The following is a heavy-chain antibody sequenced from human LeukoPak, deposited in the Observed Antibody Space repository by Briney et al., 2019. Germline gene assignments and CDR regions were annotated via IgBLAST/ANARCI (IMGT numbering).Heavy chain of an antibody. CDR1: GGSFSGYY. CDR3: ARDSTPRFPFYYAQRWFDP. D-gene: IGHD3-10*01. V-gene: IGHV4-4*07. CDR2: IYTSGST. Sequence: SETLSLTCAVYGGSFSGYYWSWIRQPAGKGLEWIGRIYTSGSTNYNPSLKSRVTTSVDTSKNQFSLKLSSVTAADTAVYYCARDSTPRFPFYYAQRWFDPWGQGTLVTVSS. J-gene: IGHJ5*02.